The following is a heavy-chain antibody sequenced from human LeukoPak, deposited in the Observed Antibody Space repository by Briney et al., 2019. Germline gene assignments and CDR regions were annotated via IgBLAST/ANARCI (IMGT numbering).Heavy chain of an antibody. CDR3: ARDLVYSSGWSDY. J-gene: IGHJ4*02. CDR2: ISAYNGNT. D-gene: IGHD6-19*01. V-gene: IGHV1-18*01. Sequence: ASVKVSCKASGYTFTSYGISWVRQAPGQGLEWRGWISAYNGNTNYAQKLQGRVTMTTDTSTSTACMELRSLRSDDTAVYYCARDLVYSSGWSDYWGQGTLVTVSS. CDR1: GYTFTSYG.